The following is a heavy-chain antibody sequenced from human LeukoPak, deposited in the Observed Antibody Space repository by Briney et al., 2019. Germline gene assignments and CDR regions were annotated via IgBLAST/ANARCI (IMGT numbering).Heavy chain of an antibody. J-gene: IGHJ4*02. CDR1: GGTFSSYA. V-gene: IGHV1-8*02. CDR3: ASGSSSSGFDY. Sequence: EASVKVSCKASGGTFSSYAISWVRQAPGQGLEWMGWMNPNSGNTGYAQKFQGRVTMTRNTSISTAYMELSSLRSEDTAVYYCASGSSSSGFDYWGQGTLVTVSS. D-gene: IGHD6-6*01. CDR2: MNPNSGNT.